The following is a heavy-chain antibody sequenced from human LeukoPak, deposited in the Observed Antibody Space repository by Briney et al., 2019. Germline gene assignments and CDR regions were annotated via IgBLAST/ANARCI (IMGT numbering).Heavy chain of an antibody. CDR3: ARPRIAVAGTGEFDY. Sequence: GESLKISCKGSGYSFTRYWIGWVRQMPGKGLEWMGIIYPGDSDTRYSPSFQGQVTISADKSSSTAYLQWSSLKASDTAMYYCARPRIAVAGTGEFDYWGQGTLVTASS. CDR2: IYPGDSDT. J-gene: IGHJ4*02. V-gene: IGHV5-51*01. CDR1: GYSFTRYW. D-gene: IGHD6-19*01.